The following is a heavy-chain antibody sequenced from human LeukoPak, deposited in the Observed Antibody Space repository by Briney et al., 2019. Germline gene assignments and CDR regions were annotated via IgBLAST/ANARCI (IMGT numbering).Heavy chain of an antibody. Sequence: SVKVSCKASGYTFTSYDINWVRQAPGQGLEWMGGIIPIFGTANYAQKFQGRVTITADESTSTAYMELSSLRSEDTAVYYCARGSSGYSYGYSPAFDIWGQGTMVTVSS. CDR2: IIPIFGTA. D-gene: IGHD5-18*01. V-gene: IGHV1-69*13. CDR1: GYTFTSYD. CDR3: ARGSSGYSYGYSPAFDI. J-gene: IGHJ3*02.